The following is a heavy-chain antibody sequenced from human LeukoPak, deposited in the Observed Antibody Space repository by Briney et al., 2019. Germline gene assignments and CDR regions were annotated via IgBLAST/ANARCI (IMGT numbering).Heavy chain of an antibody. CDR2: ISSSGSTI. V-gene: IGHV3-11*04. Sequence: PGGSLRLSCAASGFTFSDYYMSWIRQAPGKGLEWVSYISSSGSTIYYADSVKGRFTISRDNAKNSLYLQMNSLRAEDTAVYYCARDRSSSWYPLHFDYWGQGTLVTVSS. CDR3: ARDRSSSWYPLHFDY. CDR1: GFTFSDYY. D-gene: IGHD6-13*01. J-gene: IGHJ4*02.